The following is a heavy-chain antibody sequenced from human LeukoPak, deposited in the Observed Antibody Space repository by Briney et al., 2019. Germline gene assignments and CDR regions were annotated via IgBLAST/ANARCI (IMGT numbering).Heavy chain of an antibody. CDR3: ARCPRYRSSTSCSADDYYYYYMDV. CDR2: INHSGST. CDR1: GGSFSGYY. V-gene: IGHV4-34*01. J-gene: IGHJ6*03. Sequence: SETLSLTCAVYGGSFSGYYWSWIRQPPGKGLEWIGEINHSGSTNYNPSLKSRVTISVDTSKNQFSLKLSSVTAADTAVYYCARCPRYRSSTSCSADDYYYYYMDVWGKGTTVTVSS. D-gene: IGHD2-2*01.